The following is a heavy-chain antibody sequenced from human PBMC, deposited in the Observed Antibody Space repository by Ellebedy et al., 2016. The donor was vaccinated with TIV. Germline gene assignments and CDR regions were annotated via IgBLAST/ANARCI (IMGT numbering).Heavy chain of an antibody. D-gene: IGHD1-26*01. V-gene: IGHV3-23*01. J-gene: IGHJ6*02. CDR1: GLTFSSYA. CDR3: AKDMVFGDGKWEIDV. Sequence: PGGSLRLSCAASGLTFSSYAMSWVRQALGKGLEWVSTISNTGSRTYYADSVEGRFIISRDNSKKTLYLQMNSLRAEDTAVYYCAKDMVFGDGKWEIDVWGQGTTVTVSS. CDR2: ISNTGSRT.